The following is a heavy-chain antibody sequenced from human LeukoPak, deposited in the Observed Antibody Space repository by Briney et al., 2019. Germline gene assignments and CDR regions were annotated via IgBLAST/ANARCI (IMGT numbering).Heavy chain of an antibody. Sequence: SQTLSLTCAIFGDSVSSNSWNWIRQSPSRGLEWLGRTYYKSKWFHDYAVSVESRIIINPDTSKNQFSLKLSSVTAADTAVYYCARLSTLGYFDYWGQGTLVTVSS. CDR3: ARLSTLGYFDY. CDR2: TYYKSKWFH. CDR1: GDSVSSNS. D-gene: IGHD2/OR15-2a*01. J-gene: IGHJ4*02. V-gene: IGHV6-1*01.